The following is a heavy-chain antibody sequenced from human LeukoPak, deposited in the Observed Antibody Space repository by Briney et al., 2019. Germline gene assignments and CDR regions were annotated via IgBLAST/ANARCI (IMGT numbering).Heavy chain of an antibody. Sequence: GGSLRLSCAASGFIFSNYWMSWVRQAPGKGLEWVANIKKDGSEKYYVDSVKGRFTISRDNAKNSLYLQMNSLRAEDTAVYYCARVSGAYYYNYGLDVWGQGTTVTVSS. CDR2: IKKDGSEK. J-gene: IGHJ6*02. D-gene: IGHD6-25*01. CDR3: ARVSGAYYYNYGLDV. CDR1: GFIFSNYW. V-gene: IGHV3-7*01.